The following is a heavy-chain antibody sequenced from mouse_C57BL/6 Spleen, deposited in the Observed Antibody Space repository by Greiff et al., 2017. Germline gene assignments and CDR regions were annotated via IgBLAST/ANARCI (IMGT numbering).Heavy chain of an antibody. D-gene: IGHD2-4*01. CDR2: IDPSDSYT. CDR1: GYTFTSYW. J-gene: IGHJ3*01. CDR3: ARWGGLRLLFAY. V-gene: IGHV1-50*01. Sequence: VQLQQPGAELVKPGASVKLSCKASGYTFTSYWMQWVKQRPGQGLEWIGEIDPSDSYTNYNQKFKGKATLTVDTSSSTAYMQLSSLTSEDSAVYYYARWGGLRLLFAYWGQGTLVTVSA.